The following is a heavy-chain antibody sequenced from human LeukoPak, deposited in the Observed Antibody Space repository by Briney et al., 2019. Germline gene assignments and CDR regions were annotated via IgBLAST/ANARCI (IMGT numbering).Heavy chain of an antibody. CDR1: GDSMSTYY. V-gene: IGHV4-59*01. D-gene: IGHD3-22*01. J-gene: IGHJ4*02. Sequence: SETLSLTCTVSGDSMSTYYWTWLRQPPGKGLEWIGYIYNSGSTNSNPSLKSRVTISVDTSKNQFSLKLTSVTAADTAVYYCARGVGSGYTDDWGQGTLVTVSS. CDR3: ARGVGSGYTDD. CDR2: IYNSGST.